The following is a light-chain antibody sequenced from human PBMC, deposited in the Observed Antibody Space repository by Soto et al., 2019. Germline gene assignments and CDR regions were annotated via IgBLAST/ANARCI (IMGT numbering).Light chain of an antibody. CDR3: SSYAGTNTPYV. CDR1: SSDVGGYYY. V-gene: IGLV2-8*01. CDR2: EVS. Sequence: QSALTQPPSASGSPGQSVTISCTGTSSDVGGYYYVSWYHQHPGKAPKLMIYEVSKRPSGVPDRFSGSKSGNTASLTVSGLQAEDEADYYCSSYAGTNTPYVFGTGTKLTVL. J-gene: IGLJ1*01.